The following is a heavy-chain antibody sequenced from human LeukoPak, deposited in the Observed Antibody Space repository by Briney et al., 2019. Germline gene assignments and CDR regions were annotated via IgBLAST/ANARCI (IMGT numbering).Heavy chain of an antibody. CDR2: ISYSGIT. V-gene: IGHV4-59*08. CDR1: GDSISSYS. Sequence: SETLSLTCIVSGDSISSYSWSWIRQPPGRGLGWIGYISYSGITSYNPSFKSRVTISVDTSKDQFSLNLASVTAADTAVYYYARHAPSPYSGNFAYWGQGTLVTVSS. D-gene: IGHD1-26*01. J-gene: IGHJ4*02. CDR3: ARHAPSPYSGNFAY.